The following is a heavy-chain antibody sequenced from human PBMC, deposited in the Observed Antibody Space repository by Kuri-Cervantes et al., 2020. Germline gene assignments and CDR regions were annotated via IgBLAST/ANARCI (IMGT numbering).Heavy chain of an antibody. J-gene: IGHJ3*01. D-gene: IGHD4/OR15-4a*01. Sequence: GESLKISCAASGFTFSDYWMHWDRQAPGKGLVWVSHIHADGITTSYADSVRGRFTISRDNAKNAMYLQMYSLRVEDTAVYYCVRDNSNDYGQGHSFDVWGQGTVVTVSS. CDR1: GFTFSDYW. CDR3: VRDNSNDYGQGHSFDV. V-gene: IGHV3-74*01. CDR2: IHADGITT.